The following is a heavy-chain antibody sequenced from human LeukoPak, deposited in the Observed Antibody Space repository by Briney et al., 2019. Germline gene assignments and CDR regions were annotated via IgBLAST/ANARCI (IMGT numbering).Heavy chain of an antibody. CDR2: IYYSGST. CDR3: ARQVVVVVAATISSWFDP. V-gene: IGHV4-31*03. CDR1: GGSISSGGYY. D-gene: IGHD2-15*01. Sequence: SQTLSLTCTVSGGSISSGGYYWSWIRQHPGKGLEWIGYIYYSGSTYYNPSLKSRVTISVDTSKNQFSLKLSSVTAADTAVYYCARQVVVVVAATISSWFDPWGRGTLVTVSS. J-gene: IGHJ5*02.